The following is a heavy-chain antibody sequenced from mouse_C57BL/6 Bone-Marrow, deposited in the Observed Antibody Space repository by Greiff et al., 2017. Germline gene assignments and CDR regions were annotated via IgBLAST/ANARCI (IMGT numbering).Heavy chain of an antibody. J-gene: IGHJ4*01. CDR3: ARRGGSMDYYAMDY. D-gene: IGHD1-1*02. V-gene: IGHV1-9*01. CDR1: GYTFTGYW. CDR2: ILPGSGST. Sequence: VQLQQPGAELMKPGASVKLSCKATGYTFTGYWIEWVKQRPGHGLEWIGEILPGSGSTNYNEKFKSKATLTVDTSSSTAYMQLSSLTSEDSAVYYCARRGGSMDYYAMDYWGQGTSVTVSS.